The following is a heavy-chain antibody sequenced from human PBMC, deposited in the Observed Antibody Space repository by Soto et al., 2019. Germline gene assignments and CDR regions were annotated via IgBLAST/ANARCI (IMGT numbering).Heavy chain of an antibody. Sequence: SETLSLTCAVYGGSFSGYYWSWIRQPPGKGLEWIGEINHSGSTNYNPSLKSRVTISVDTSKNQFSLKLSSVTAADTAVYYCASLRGEYQLLEFRFDPWGQGTLVTV. V-gene: IGHV4-34*01. CDR3: ASLRGEYQLLEFRFDP. D-gene: IGHD2-2*01. CDR2: INHSGST. CDR1: GGSFSGYY. J-gene: IGHJ5*02.